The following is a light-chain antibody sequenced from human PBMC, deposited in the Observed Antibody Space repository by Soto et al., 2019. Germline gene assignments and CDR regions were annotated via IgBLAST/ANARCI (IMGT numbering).Light chain of an antibody. CDR1: SSDIGGYNY. CDR3: SSYTISRTLVL. V-gene: IGLV2-14*01. Sequence: QSVLTQPASVSGSPGQSITISCTGTSSDIGGYNYVSWYQQHPGKAPKLMMYEVTNRPSGVSNRFSGSNSGNTASLPISGLRDEDEDDYYCSSYTISRTLVLFGGGTKLTVL. J-gene: IGLJ2*01. CDR2: EVT.